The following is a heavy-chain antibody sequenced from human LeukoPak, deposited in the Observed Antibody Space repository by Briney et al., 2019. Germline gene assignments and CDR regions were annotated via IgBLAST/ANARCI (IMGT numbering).Heavy chain of an antibody. V-gene: IGHV1-8*01. CDR2: MNPSSGNT. Sequence: ASVKVSCKASGYTFSSYDINWVRQATGQGLEWMGWMNPSSGNTGYAQKFQGRVTMTTDTSTSTAYMELRSLRSDDTAVYYCARTIEMATDSSYDYWGQGTLVTVSS. J-gene: IGHJ4*02. D-gene: IGHD5-24*01. CDR3: ARTIEMATDSSYDY. CDR1: GYTFSSYD.